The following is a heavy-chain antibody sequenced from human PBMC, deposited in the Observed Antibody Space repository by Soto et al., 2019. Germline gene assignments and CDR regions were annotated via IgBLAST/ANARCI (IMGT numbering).Heavy chain of an antibody. CDR3: ARVRQGCSANNCYFDP. J-gene: IGHJ5*01. Sequence: QVHLQESGPGLVAPSGTLSLTCTLSGGSVRAPDWWNWVRQSPDKGLEWIAEVHISGHSNYNPSLRRRVSVSIDSYKNQLYLNLNSVTAADTAIYYCARVRQGCSANNCYFDPWGQGTQVTISS. CDR2: VHISGHS. CDR1: GGSVRAPDW. V-gene: IGHV4-4*02. D-gene: IGHD1-1*01.